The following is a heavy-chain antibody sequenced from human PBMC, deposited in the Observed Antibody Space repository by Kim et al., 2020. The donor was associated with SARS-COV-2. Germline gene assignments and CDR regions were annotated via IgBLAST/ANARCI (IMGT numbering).Heavy chain of an antibody. CDR3: ARVGSYLSYGMDV. D-gene: IGHD1-26*01. V-gene: IGHV1-18*01. Sequence: YAQKLQGRVTMTTDTSTSTAYMELRSLRSDDTAVYYCARVGSYLSYGMDVWGQGTTVTVSS. J-gene: IGHJ6*02.